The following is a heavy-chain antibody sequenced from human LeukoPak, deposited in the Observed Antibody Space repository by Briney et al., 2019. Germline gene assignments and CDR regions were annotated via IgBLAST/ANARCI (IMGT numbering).Heavy chain of an antibody. J-gene: IGHJ4*02. V-gene: IGHV4-34*01. Sequence: SETLSLTCAVYGGSLSGYYWSWIRQPPGKGLEWIGKINHSGSTNYNPSLKRRVTISVDTSKNQFSLKLSSVTAADTAVYYCARGGGYASPIGYWGQGALVTVSS. CDR2: INHSGST. CDR3: ARGGGYASPIGY. D-gene: IGHD5-12*01. CDR1: GGSLSGYY.